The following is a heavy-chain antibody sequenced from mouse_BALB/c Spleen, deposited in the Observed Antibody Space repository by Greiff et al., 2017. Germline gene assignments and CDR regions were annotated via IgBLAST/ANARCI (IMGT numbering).Heavy chain of an antibody. CDR3: ARRGYGSFDY. J-gene: IGHJ2*01. D-gene: IGHD1-1*01. V-gene: IGHV1-7*01. CDR1: GYTFTSYW. CDR2: INPSTGYT. Sequence: VQLQESGAELAKPGASVKMSCKASGYTFTSYWMHWVKQRPGQVLEWIGYINPSTGYTEYNQKFKDKATLTADKSSSTAYMQLSSLTSEDSAVYYCARRGYGSFDYWGQGTTLTVSS.